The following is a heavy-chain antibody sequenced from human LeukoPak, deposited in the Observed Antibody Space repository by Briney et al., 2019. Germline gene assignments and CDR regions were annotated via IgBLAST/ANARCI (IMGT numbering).Heavy chain of an antibody. D-gene: IGHD3-22*01. CDR1: GGSISSGRYY. V-gene: IGHV4-31*03. CDR2: IHHNGGT. Sequence: SQTLSLTCTVSGGSISSGRYYWNWIRQHPGKGLEWIGYIHHNGGTYSNPSLRSRLTISVDTSKNRFSLKLSSVTDADTAVYYCARDNSGYLVLDYWGQGSLVTVSS. J-gene: IGHJ4*02. CDR3: ARDNSGYLVLDY.